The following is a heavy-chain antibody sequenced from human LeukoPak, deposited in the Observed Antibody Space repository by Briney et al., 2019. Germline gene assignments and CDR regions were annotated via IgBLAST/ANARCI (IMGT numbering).Heavy chain of an antibody. V-gene: IGHV3-53*04. J-gene: IGHJ4*02. CDR3: ARGMTNPFDY. CDR2: IYSGGST. CDR1: GFTVGTNY. D-gene: IGHD4-11*01. Sequence: GGSLRLSCAASGFTVGTNYMSWVRQAPGKGLEWVSVIYSGGSTYYADSVKGRFTISRHNSENTLYLQMNSLRAEDTAVYYCARGMTNPFDYWGQGTLVTVSS.